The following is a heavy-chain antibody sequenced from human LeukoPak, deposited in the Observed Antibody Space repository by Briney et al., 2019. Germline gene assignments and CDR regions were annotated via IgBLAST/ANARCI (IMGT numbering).Heavy chain of an antibody. D-gene: IGHD2-21*02. J-gene: IGHJ3*02. CDR2: IDWDDDK. V-gene: IGHV2-70*11. CDR1: GLSLSTSGMC. CDR3: ARIRTPYCGGDGPGFDI. Sequence: SGPTLVNPTQTLTLTCTFSGLSLSTSGMCVSWIRQPPGKALEWLARIDWDDDKYYSTSLKTRLTISKDTSKNQVVLTMTNMDPVDTATYYCARIRTPYCGGDGPGFDIWGQGTMVTVSS.